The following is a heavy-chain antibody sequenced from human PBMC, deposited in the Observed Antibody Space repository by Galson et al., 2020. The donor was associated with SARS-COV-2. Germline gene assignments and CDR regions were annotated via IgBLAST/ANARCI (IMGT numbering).Heavy chain of an antibody. J-gene: IGHJ4*02. CDR1: GFSFSSFG. Sequence: GESLKISCAASGFSFSSFGMHLVRQAPGKGLEWVPLISYDGTTRYYLDSVEGRFTLSRDNSNNTLFLQMNSLKTEDTAVYYCAKASGYCLTGSCSSDYGGQGTVDTVSS. D-gene: IGHD2-15*01. CDR3: AKASGYCLTGSCSSDY. V-gene: IGHV3-30*18. CDR2: ISYDGTTR.